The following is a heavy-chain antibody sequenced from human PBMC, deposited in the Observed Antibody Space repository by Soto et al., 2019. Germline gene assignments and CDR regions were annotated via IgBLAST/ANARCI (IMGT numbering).Heavy chain of an antibody. CDR2: INHSGST. CDR1: GGSFSGYY. V-gene: IGHV4-34*01. D-gene: IGHD6-19*01. J-gene: IGHJ4*02. CDR3: ARGQWPAGNY. Sequence: QVQLQQWGAGLLKPSETLSLTCAVYGGSFSGYYWSWIRQPPGKGLEWIGEINHSGSTNYNPSLKSRVTIAVDTSKNQFSLKLSSVTAADTAVYYCARGQWPAGNYWGQGILVTGSS.